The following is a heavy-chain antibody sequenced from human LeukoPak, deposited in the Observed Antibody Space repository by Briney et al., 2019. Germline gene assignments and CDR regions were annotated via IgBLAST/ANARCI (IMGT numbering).Heavy chain of an antibody. CDR1: GFTFSGFA. D-gene: IGHD2-8*01. CDR2: IRSKAHSYAT. CDR3: TSRKVDCTNGVCYRSGSDY. Sequence: PGRSLRLSCAASGFTFSGFAMHWVRQASGKGLEWVGRIRSKAHSYATVYAASVKGRFTISRDDSKNTAYLQMNSLKTEDTAVHYCTSRKVDCTNGVCYRSGSDYWGQGTLVTVSS. J-gene: IGHJ4*02. V-gene: IGHV3-73*01.